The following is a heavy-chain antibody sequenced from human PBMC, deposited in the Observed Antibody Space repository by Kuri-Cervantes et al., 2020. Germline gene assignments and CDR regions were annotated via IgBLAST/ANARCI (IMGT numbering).Heavy chain of an antibody. CDR3: ARFHYYDSSGYRS. V-gene: IGHV4-34*09. CDR1: GGSFSGYY. CDR2: INHSGST. Sequence: SETLSLTCAVYGGSFSGYYWSWIRQPPGKGLEWIGEINHSGSTNYNPSLKSRVTISVDTSKNQFSLKLSSVTAADTAVYYCARFHYYDSSGYRSWGQGTRVTVSS. D-gene: IGHD3-22*01. J-gene: IGHJ5*02.